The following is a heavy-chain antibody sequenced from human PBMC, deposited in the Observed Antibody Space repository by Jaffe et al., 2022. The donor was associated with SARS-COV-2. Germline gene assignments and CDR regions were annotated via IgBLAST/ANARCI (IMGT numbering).Heavy chain of an antibody. D-gene: IGHD6-19*01. CDR2: ISYDGSNK. CDR1: GFIFSTYG. CDR3: AKDNGYCSGWYGAFGVDIDY. V-gene: IGHV3-30*18. Sequence: QVQLVESGGGVVQPGRSLRLSCAASGFIFSTYGMHWVRQAPGKGLEWVAVISYDGSNKYYADSVKGRFTISRDNSKNTLYLQMNSLRAEDTAVYYCAKDNGYCSGWYGAFGVDIDYWGQGTLVTVSS. J-gene: IGHJ4*02.